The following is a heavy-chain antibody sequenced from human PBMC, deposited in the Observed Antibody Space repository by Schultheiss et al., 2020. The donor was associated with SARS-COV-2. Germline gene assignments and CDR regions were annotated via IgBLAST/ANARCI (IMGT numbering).Heavy chain of an antibody. CDR1: GFTFSTYC. Sequence: GGSLRLSCAASGFTFSTYCMNWVRQAPGKGLEWVANIREDGSEKYYVDSVKGRFTMSRDNSKNTVYLQMHSLRAEDTAVYYCARRGPYSSGWADYWGQGTLVTVSS. J-gene: IGHJ4*02. CDR2: IREDGSEK. D-gene: IGHD6-19*01. CDR3: ARRGPYSSGWADY. V-gene: IGHV3-7*01.